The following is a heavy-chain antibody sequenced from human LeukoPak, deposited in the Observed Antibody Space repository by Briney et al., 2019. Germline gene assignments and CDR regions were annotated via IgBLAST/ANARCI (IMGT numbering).Heavy chain of an antibody. Sequence: PSETLSLTCTVSGGSISSYYWSWIRQPPGKGLEWIGYIYYSGSTNYNPSLKSRVTISVDTSKNQFSLKLSSVTAADTAVYYCARHIGYSSSWPNSKNWFDPWGQGTLVTVSS. D-gene: IGHD6-13*01. V-gene: IGHV4-59*08. CDR2: IYYSGST. J-gene: IGHJ5*02. CDR3: ARHIGYSSSWPNSKNWFDP. CDR1: GGSISSYY.